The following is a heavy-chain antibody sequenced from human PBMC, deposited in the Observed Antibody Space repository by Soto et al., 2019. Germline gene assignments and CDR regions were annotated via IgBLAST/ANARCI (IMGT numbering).Heavy chain of an antibody. V-gene: IGHV4-30-2*01. CDR3: ARRITGTTTLYFDY. CDR2: IYHSGST. CDR1: GGSISSGGYS. Sequence: LSLTCAVSGGSISSGGYSWSWIRQPPGKGLEWIGYIYHSGSTYYNPSLKSRVTISVDRSKNQFSLKLSSVTAADTAVYYCARRITGTTTLYFDYWGQGTLVTVSS. D-gene: IGHD1-7*01. J-gene: IGHJ4*02.